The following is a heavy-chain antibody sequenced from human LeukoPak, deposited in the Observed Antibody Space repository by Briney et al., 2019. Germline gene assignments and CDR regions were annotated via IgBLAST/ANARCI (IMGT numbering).Heavy chain of an antibody. J-gene: IGHJ4*02. CDR1: GFTFSSYS. Sequence: GGSLSLSCAASGFTFSSYSMNWVRQAPGKGLEWVSYISSSSSTIYYADSVKGRSTISRDNAKNSLYLQMNSLRAEDTAVYYCARRHDYGDYWGQGTLVTVSS. V-gene: IGHV3-48*01. CDR2: ISSSSSTI. CDR3: ARRHDYGDY.